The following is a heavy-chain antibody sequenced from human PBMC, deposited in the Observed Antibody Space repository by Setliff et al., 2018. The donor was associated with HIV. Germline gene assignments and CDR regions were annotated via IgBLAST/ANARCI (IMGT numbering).Heavy chain of an antibody. CDR1: GGSINSGGYY. CDR3: ARCITSVGTRWFDP. J-gene: IGHJ5*02. CDR2: IFYSGTT. V-gene: IGHV4-61*08. Sequence: PSETLSLTCTVSGGSINSGGYYWSWIRQHPGKGLEWIGYIFYSGTTNHNPSLKNRVTISVDTSTNQFSLKLRSVTAADTAVYYCARCITSVGTRWFDPWGQGTLVTVSS.